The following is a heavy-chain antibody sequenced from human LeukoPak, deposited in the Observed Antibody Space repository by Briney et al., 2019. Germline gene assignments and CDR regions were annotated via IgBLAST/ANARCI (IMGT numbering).Heavy chain of an antibody. CDR3: ARDLTSAYWTPGGYYYYMDV. CDR1: GFNLKTYS. V-gene: IGHV3-48*01. CDR2: ITSDSAFM. D-gene: IGHD3-16*01. J-gene: IGHJ6*03. Sequence: GGSLRLSCAASGFNLKTYSINWVRQAPGKGLEWISYITSDSAFMYYADSVKGRFTISRDNAKNSVYLQMHSLRVEDTAVYYCARDLTSAYWTPGGYYYYMDVWAKGPRSPSP.